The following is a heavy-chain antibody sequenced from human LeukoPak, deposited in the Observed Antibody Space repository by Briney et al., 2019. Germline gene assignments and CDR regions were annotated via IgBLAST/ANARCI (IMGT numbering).Heavy chain of an antibody. J-gene: IGHJ4*02. Sequence: PSETLSLTCTVSGGSISSYYWSWIRQPPGKGLEWIGYIYHSGNTNYNPSLKSRVTVSVDTSKDQFSLKLTSVTAADTAVYYCARTYYYGSGRYFDYWGQGTLLTATS. CDR1: GGSISSYY. CDR2: IYHSGNT. V-gene: IGHV4-59*01. D-gene: IGHD3-10*01. CDR3: ARTYYYGSGRYFDY.